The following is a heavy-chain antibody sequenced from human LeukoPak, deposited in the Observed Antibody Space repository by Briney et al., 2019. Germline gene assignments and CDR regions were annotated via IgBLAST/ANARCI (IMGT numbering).Heavy chain of an antibody. CDR3: AKERSRFVVVVAATFSY. CDR1: GYSFTSYW. CDR2: ISYDGSNK. Sequence: GESLKISCKGSGYSFTSYWIGWVRQAPGKGLEWVAVISYDGSNKYYADSVKGRFTISRDNSKNTLYLQMNSLRAEDTAVYYCAKERSRFVVVVAATFSYWGQGTLVTVSS. D-gene: IGHD2-15*01. V-gene: IGHV3-30*18. J-gene: IGHJ4*02.